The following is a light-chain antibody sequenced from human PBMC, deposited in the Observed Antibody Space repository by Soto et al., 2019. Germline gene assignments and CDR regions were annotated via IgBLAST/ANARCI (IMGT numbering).Light chain of an antibody. CDR1: QSITKW. CDR3: KQTYSPPLT. V-gene: IGKV1-5*03. CDR2: KAY. Sequence: DIQLTQSPSTLSASVGDRVNISCRVSQSITKWLAWYQQKPGKVQKLLIYKAYTLESGVQSRFSASGSGTGFTLSIRGLQPEDLATYYCKQTYSPPLTVGGGTKVDIK. J-gene: IGKJ4*01.